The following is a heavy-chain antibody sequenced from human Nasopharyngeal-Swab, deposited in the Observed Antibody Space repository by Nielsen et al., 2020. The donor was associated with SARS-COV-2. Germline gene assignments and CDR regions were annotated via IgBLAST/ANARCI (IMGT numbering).Heavy chain of an antibody. CDR1: GFTFSDYY. V-gene: IGHV3-11*01. D-gene: IGHD6-13*01. Sequence: GESLKISCVGSGFTFSDYYMSWIRQAPGKGLEWVSYISDSGTTMYADSVKGRFTISRDNARKSVYLQLNSLRAEDTAVYYCARGPSGSRFDPWGQGSLVTVSS. CDR3: ARGPSGSRFDP. J-gene: IGHJ5*02. CDR2: ISDSGTTM.